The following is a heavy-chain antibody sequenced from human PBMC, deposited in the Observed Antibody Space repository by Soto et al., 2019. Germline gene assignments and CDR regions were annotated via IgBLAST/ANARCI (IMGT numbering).Heavy chain of an antibody. CDR1: GLTVSGKKY. V-gene: IGHV3-53*01. Sequence: DVQLVESGGGLIQPGESLRLSCAAFGLTVSGKKYVAWVRQAPGKGLEWVSALYDVDGSCCADSVKGRFTTSSDSSKTTVYLQMNGLRPDDTAVYYCASWHEREHAYDVWGQGTTVTVSS. J-gene: IGHJ3*01. D-gene: IGHD1-1*01. CDR3: ASWHEREHAYDV. CDR2: LYDVDGS.